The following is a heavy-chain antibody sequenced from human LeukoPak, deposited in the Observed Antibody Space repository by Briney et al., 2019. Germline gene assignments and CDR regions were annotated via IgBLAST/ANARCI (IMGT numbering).Heavy chain of an antibody. D-gene: IGHD2-8*01. CDR2: ISPFNGNT. V-gene: IGHV1-18*01. CDR3: ARDQRYCTNGVCPSMDWFDP. J-gene: IGHJ5*02. CDR1: GYTFTTYG. Sequence: ASVKVSCKASGYTFTTYGISWVRQAPGQGLEWMGWISPFNGNTNYAQKVQGRVTMTTDTSTSTAYMELRSLRSDDTAVYYCARDQRYCTNGVCPSMDWFDPWGQGTLVTVSS.